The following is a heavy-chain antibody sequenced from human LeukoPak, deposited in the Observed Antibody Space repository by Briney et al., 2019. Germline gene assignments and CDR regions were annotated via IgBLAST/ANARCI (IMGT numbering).Heavy chain of an antibody. J-gene: IGHJ4*02. CDR1: GYSFTSYW. D-gene: IGHD3-22*01. CDR3: ARQRHTYGRGYYFDY. CDR2: IYPGDSDT. Sequence: GESLKISCKGSGYSFTSYWIGWVRQMPGKGLEWMGIIYPGDSDTRYSPSFQGQVTISADKSISTAYLQWSSLKASDTAMYYCARQRHTYGRGYYFDYWSQGTLVTVSS. V-gene: IGHV5-51*01.